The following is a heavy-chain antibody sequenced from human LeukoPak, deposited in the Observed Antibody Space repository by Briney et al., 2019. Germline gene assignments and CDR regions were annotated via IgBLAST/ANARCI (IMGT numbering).Heavy chain of an antibody. Sequence: SETLSLTCTVSGGSIRSYYWSWFRQPPGKGLEGIGYFYYSGRTKYNPSLKRRVNISVDTSKNQFSLKLSSVTAADTAVYYCARAVDYGDYRARYFDYWGQGTLVTVSS. CDR2: FYYSGRT. J-gene: IGHJ4*02. CDR3: ARAVDYGDYRARYFDY. D-gene: IGHD4-17*01. V-gene: IGHV4-59*01. CDR1: GGSIRSYY.